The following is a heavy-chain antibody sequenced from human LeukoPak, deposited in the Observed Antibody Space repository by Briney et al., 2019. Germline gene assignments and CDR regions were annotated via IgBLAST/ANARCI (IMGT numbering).Heavy chain of an antibody. CDR2: INPNSGGT. D-gene: IGHD6-19*01. CDR1: GYTFTDYY. V-gene: IGHV1-2*02. J-gene: IGHJ4*02. CDR3: ASVYSSGWYWDH. Sequence: ASVKVSCKTSGYTFTDYYMHWVRQAPGQGLEWMGWINPNSGGTKYAQKLQGRVTMTRDTSISTAYMELSSLRSDDTAVYYCASVYSSGWYWDHWGQGTLVTVSS.